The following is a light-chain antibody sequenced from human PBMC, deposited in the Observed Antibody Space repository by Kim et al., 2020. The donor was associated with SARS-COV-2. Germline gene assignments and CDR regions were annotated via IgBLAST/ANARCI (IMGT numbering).Light chain of an antibody. V-gene: IGKV3-20*01. J-gene: IGKJ2*02. Sequence: LSPGEPATLSCRASQSVASNYLAWYQQKPGQAPRLLIFDASTRATGISDRFSGSGSGTDFTLTISRLEPEDFAVYYCQQYGSSPCTFGQGTKLEI. CDR3: QQYGSSPCT. CDR1: QSVASNY. CDR2: DAS.